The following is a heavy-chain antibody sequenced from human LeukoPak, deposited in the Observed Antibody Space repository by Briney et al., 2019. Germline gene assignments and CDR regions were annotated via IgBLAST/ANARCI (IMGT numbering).Heavy chain of an antibody. V-gene: IGHV1-69*13. CDR2: IIPIFGTA. CDR1: GGTFSSYA. CDR3: ETFGWGPGFWFFDP. J-gene: IGHJ5*02. Sequence: RASVKVSCKASGGTFSSYAISWVRQAPGQGLEWMGGIIPIFGTANYAQKFQGRVTITADESTSTAYMELSSLRSEDTAVYYCETFGWGPGFWFFDPWGREPWSPSPQ. D-gene: IGHD3-3*01.